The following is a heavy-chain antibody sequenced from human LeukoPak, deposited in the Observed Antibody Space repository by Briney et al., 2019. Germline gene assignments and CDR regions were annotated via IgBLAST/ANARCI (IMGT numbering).Heavy chain of an antibody. Sequence: GASVKVSCKASGDSTNTYGIAWVRQAPGQGLEWIGWISPYSAYTKYADALQGRVTMTTDTSTTTSYMELRSLRFDDTAVYFCANVAKGRYFFYYMDAWGKGTTVTVS. CDR2: ISPYSAYT. CDR3: ANVAKGRYFFYYMDA. V-gene: IGHV1-18*04. CDR1: GDSTNTYG. J-gene: IGHJ6*03.